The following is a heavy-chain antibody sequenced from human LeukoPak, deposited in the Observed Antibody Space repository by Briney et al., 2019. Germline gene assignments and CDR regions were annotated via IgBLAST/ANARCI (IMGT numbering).Heavy chain of an antibody. CDR2: ISSSSSYI. Sequence: GGSLRLSCAASGFTFSSYAMSWVRQAPGKGLEWVSSISSSSSYIYYADSVKGRFTISRDNAKNSLYLQMNSLRAEDTAVYYCAKAAAAGLFGAFDIWGQGTMVTVSS. D-gene: IGHD6-13*01. J-gene: IGHJ3*02. V-gene: IGHV3-21*01. CDR3: AKAAAAGLFGAFDI. CDR1: GFTFSSYA.